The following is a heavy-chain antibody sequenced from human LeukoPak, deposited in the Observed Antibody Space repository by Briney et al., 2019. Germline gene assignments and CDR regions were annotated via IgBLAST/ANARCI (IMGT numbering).Heavy chain of an antibody. CDR3: TRGAGWLIDY. CDR2: INHSGST. J-gene: IGHJ4*02. Sequence: PSETLSLTCAVYGGSFSGCYWSWIRQPPGKGLEWIGEINHSGSTNYNPSLKSRVTISVDTSKNQFSLKLSSVTAADTAVYYCTRGAGWLIDYWGQGILVTVSS. CDR1: GGSFSGCY. D-gene: IGHD3-16*01. V-gene: IGHV4-34*01.